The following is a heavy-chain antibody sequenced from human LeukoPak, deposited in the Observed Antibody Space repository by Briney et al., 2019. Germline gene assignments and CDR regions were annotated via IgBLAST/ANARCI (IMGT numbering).Heavy chain of an antibody. CDR1: GFTFSNDW. D-gene: IGHD2-2*01. J-gene: IGHJ4*02. Sequence: GGSLRLSCAASGFTFSNDWMCWVRQAPGKGLEWVANINQDESKNYHADSVKGRFTISRDNAKNSLYLQMSSLTAEDTAIYYCARDHAYRADYWGQGTLVTVSS. CDR3: ARDHAYRADY. V-gene: IGHV3-7*01. CDR2: INQDESKN.